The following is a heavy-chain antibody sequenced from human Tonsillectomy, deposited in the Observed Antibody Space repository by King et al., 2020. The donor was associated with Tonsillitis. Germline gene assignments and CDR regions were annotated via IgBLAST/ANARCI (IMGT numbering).Heavy chain of an antibody. CDR2: ISYDGSNK. Sequence: VQLVESGGGVVQPGRSLRLSCAASGFTFSSYGMQWVRQAPGKGLEWVAVISYDGSNKYYADSVKGRFTISRDNSKNTLYLQMNSLRAEDTALYYCAKGKGSFGGVMAFDIWGQGTMVTVSS. V-gene: IGHV3-30*18. CDR3: AKGKGSFGGVMAFDI. J-gene: IGHJ3*02. CDR1: GFTFSSYG. D-gene: IGHD3-16*01.